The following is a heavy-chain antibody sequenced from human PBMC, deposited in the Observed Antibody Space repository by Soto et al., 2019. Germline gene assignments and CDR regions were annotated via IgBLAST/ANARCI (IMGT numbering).Heavy chain of an antibody. CDR2: IIPIFGTA. D-gene: IGHD3-10*01. Sequence: QVQLVQSGAEVKKPGSSVKVSCKASGGTFSSYAISWVRQAPGQGLEWMGGIIPIFGTANYAQKFQGRVTITADESTSTAYMELSSLRSEDTAVYYCARVAVTMVRGVVLLDWFAPWGQGTLVTVSS. V-gene: IGHV1-69*01. CDR1: GGTFSSYA. CDR3: ARVAVTMVRGVVLLDWFAP. J-gene: IGHJ5*02.